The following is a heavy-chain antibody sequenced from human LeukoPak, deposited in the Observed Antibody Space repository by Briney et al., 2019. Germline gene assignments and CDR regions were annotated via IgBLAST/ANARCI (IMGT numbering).Heavy chain of an antibody. V-gene: IGHV4-4*02. CDR3: ARGGNAWFGQPGYFQH. D-gene: IGHD3-10*01. CDR1: GGSISSSNW. Sequence: PSGTLSLTCAVSGGSISSSNWWSWVRQPPGKGLEWIGSIYYSGSTYYNPSLKSRVTISVDTSKNQFSLKLSSVTAADTAVYYCARGGNAWFGQPGYFQHWGQGTLVTVSS. J-gene: IGHJ1*01. CDR2: IYYSGST.